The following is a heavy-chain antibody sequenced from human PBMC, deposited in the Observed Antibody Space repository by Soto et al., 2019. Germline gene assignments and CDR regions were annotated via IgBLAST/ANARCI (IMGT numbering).Heavy chain of an antibody. J-gene: IGHJ4*02. Sequence: EVQLLESGGGLVQPGGSLRLSCAASGFTFKSYAMNWVRQPPGKGLEWVSGSSGSGGTTYHADSVKGRFTISRDNSKNTLYLQMNSLRVEDTAVYYCAKEPYSSFVLGTFHYWGQGALVTVSS. D-gene: IGHD6-19*01. V-gene: IGHV3-23*01. CDR3: AKEPYSSFVLGTFHY. CDR2: SSGSGGTT. CDR1: GFTFKSYA.